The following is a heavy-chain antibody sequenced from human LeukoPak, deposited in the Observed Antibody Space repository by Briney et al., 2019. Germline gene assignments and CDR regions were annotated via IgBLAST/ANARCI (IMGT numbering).Heavy chain of an antibody. Sequence: GGSLRLSCAASGFTFSSYAMSWVRPAPGKGLEWVSAISGSGGSPYYADSVKGRFTISRDNSKNTLYLQMNSLRAEDTAVYYCAKDSVFDSSGWYAAFDYWGQGTLVTVSS. CDR2: ISGSGGSP. D-gene: IGHD6-19*01. CDR1: GFTFSSYA. J-gene: IGHJ4*02. CDR3: AKDSVFDSSGWYAAFDY. V-gene: IGHV3-23*01.